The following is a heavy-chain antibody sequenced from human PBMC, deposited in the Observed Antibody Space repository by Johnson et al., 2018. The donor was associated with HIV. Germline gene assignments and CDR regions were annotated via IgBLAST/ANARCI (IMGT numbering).Heavy chain of an antibody. Sequence: VQLVESGGDLVQPGGSLRLSCVASGFSFSNYWMHWVRQAPGKGPVWVSGINWNGGSTGYADSVKGRFTISRDNAKNSLYLQMNSLRAEDTALYYCARDGYRYDTGVLGAFDIWGQGTMVTVSS. J-gene: IGHJ3*02. D-gene: IGHD6-13*01. CDR3: ARDGYRYDTGVLGAFDI. V-gene: IGHV3-20*04. CDR1: GFSFSNYW. CDR2: INWNGGST.